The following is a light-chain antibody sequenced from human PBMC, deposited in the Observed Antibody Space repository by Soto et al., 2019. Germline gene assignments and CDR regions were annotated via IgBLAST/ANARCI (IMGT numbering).Light chain of an antibody. CDR1: SSDVGAYNF. Sequence: QSALTQPASVSGSPGLSITLSCTGTSSDVGAYNFVSWYQQHPGKAPKLIIYDVSNRPSGVSNRFSGSKSGNTASLTISGLQFVDEADYYSNSYTNSRTNVFGTGTKVTVL. CDR2: DVS. J-gene: IGLJ1*01. CDR3: NSYTNSRTNV. V-gene: IGLV2-14*03.